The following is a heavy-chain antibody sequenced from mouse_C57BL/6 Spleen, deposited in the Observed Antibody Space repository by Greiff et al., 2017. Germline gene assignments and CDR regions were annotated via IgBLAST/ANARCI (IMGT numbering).Heavy chain of an antibody. CDR1: GFNIKDDY. CDR3: TTRYGSSLYYFDY. CDR2: IDPENGDT. Sequence: VQLQQSGAELVRPGASVKLSCTASGFNIKDDYMHWVKQRPEQGLEWIGWIDPENGDTEYASKFQGKATITADTSSNTAYLQLSSLTSEDTAVXYCTTRYGSSLYYFDYWGQGTTLTVSS. D-gene: IGHD1-1*01. V-gene: IGHV14-4*01. J-gene: IGHJ2*01.